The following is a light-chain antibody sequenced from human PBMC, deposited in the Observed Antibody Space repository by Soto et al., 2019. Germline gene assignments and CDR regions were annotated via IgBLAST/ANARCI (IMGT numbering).Light chain of an antibody. J-gene: IGKJ2*01. V-gene: IGKV3-20*01. Sequence: EIVLTQSPGTLSLSPGERATLSCRASQSVSSTYLAWYQQKPGQAPRLVIYAASNRATGIPDRFSGSASGADFTLTISRLEPADFAIYYCQQYDTSLPMYTFGQGTKVEIK. CDR3: QQYDTSLPMYT. CDR2: AAS. CDR1: QSVSSTY.